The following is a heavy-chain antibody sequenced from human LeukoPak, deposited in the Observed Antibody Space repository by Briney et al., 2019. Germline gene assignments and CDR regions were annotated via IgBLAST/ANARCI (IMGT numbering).Heavy chain of an antibody. CDR1: GFTFGSYA. CDR3: ARDPTYYLRYGYFDS. CDR2: ISGSGGST. D-gene: IGHD1-26*01. J-gene: IGHJ4*02. V-gene: IGHV3-23*01. Sequence: GGSLRLSCAASGFTFGSYAMSWVRQAPGKGLEWVSAISGSGGSTYYADSVKGRFTISRDNANNVLYLQMNSLRAEDTAVYYCARDPTYYLRYGYFDSWGQGTLVTVSS.